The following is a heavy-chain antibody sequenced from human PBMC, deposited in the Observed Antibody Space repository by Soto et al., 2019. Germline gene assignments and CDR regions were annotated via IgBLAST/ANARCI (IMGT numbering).Heavy chain of an antibody. J-gene: IGHJ4*02. CDR1: GFTVTSNY. D-gene: IGHD3-3*01. Sequence: EVQLVESGGGLVQPGGSLRLSCAASGFTVTSNYMGWVRQAPGKGLEWVSVIYSGGGTYSADSVKGRFAISRDNSKNTLYLQMNSLRAEDTAVYYCARIDFWSGSYRGDYWGQGALVTVSS. CDR2: IYSGGGT. V-gene: IGHV3-66*01. CDR3: ARIDFWSGSYRGDY.